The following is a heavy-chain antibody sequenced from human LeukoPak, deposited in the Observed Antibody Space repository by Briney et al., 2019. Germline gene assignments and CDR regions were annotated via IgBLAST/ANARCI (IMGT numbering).Heavy chain of an antibody. CDR1: GGSISSGGYY. Sequence: SETLSLTCTVSGGSISSGGYYRSWIRQHPGKGLEWIGYIYYSGSTYYNPSLKSRVTISVDTSKNQFSLKLSSVTAADTAVYYCARGKYDILTGYSRHFDYWGQGTLVTVSS. CDR3: ARGKYDILTGYSRHFDY. D-gene: IGHD3-9*01. J-gene: IGHJ4*02. CDR2: IYYSGST. V-gene: IGHV4-31*03.